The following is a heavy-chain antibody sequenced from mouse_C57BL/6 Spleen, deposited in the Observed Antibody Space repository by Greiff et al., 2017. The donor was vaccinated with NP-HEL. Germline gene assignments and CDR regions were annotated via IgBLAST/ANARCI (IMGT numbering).Heavy chain of an antibody. D-gene: IGHD1-1*01. CDR3: ATLATTVDAMDY. J-gene: IGHJ4*01. V-gene: IGHV14-2*01. CDR2: IDPEDGET. Sequence: VQLQQSGAELVKPGASVKLSCTASGFNIKDYYMHWVKQRTEQGLEWIGRIDPEDGETKYDPKFQGKATITADTSSNTAYLQLSSLTSEDTAVYYCATLATTVDAMDYWGQGTSVTVSS. CDR1: GFNIKDYY.